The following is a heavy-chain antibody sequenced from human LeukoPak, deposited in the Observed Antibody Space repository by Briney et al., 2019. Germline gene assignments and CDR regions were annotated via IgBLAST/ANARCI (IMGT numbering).Heavy chain of an antibody. J-gene: IGHJ6*02. CDR1: GYTFIGYY. CDR3: VRDRYYGSGSFYQMDV. V-gene: IGHV1-2*02. D-gene: IGHD3-10*01. CDR2: INPNSGGT. Sequence: GASVKVSCKASGYTFIGYYMHWVRQAPGQGLEWTGWINPNSGGTDYEQKFQGRVTMTRDTSISTAYMELSRLRSDDTAVYYCVRDRYYGSGSFYQMDVWGQGTTVTVSS.